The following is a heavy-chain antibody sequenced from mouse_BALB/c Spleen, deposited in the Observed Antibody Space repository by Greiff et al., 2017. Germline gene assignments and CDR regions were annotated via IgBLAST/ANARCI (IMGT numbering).Heavy chain of an antibody. CDR1: GYTFTSYW. J-gene: IGHJ4*01. CDR3: ARSWGNYYAMDY. CDR2: INPSTGYT. Sequence: VQLQQSGAELAKPGASVKMSCKASGYTFTSYWMHWVKQRPGQGLEWIGYINPSTGYTEYNQKFKDKATLTADKSSSTAYMQLSSLTSEDSAVYYCARSWGNYYAMDYWGQGTSVTVSS. V-gene: IGHV1-7*01.